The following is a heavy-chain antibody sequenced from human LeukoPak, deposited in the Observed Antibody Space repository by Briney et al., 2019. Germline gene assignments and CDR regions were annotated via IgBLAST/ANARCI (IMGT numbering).Heavy chain of an antibody. CDR1: GGSISSYY. J-gene: IGHJ5*02. D-gene: IGHD1-26*01. Sequence: SETLSLTCTVSGGSISSYYWSWIRQPAGKGLEWMGRIYSGGSTNYNPSLKSRVTISVDTSKNQFSLKLSSVTAADTAVYYCARGRGGDRYSGSYYGGWFDPWGQGALVTVSS. CDR2: IYSGGST. V-gene: IGHV4-4*07. CDR3: ARGRGGDRYSGSYYGGWFDP.